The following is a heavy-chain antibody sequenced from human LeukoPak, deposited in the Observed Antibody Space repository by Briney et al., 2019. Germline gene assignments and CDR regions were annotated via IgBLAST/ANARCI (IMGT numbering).Heavy chain of an antibody. CDR1: GFTFSNYW. CDR2: IRQDGSEK. Sequence: PGGSLRLSCAASGFTFSNYWMSWVRQAPGKELEWVANIRQDGSEKYYVDSMRGRFTISRDNAKNSLYLQMSSLRAEDTAVYYCARSTAGLDYWGQGTLVTASS. CDR3: ARSTAGLDY. J-gene: IGHJ4*02. D-gene: IGHD1-1*01. V-gene: IGHV3-7*01.